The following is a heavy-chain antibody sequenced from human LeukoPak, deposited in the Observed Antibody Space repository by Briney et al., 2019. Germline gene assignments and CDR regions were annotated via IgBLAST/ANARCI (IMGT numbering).Heavy chain of an antibody. Sequence: ASVKVSCKASGYTFTSYGISWVRQAPGQGLEWMGWISAYNGNTNYAQKLQGRVTMTTDTSTSTAYMELRSLRSDDTAVYYCAREDARYYYDSSRFYYMDVWGKGTTVTVSS. CDR3: AREDARYYYDSSRFYYMDV. CDR1: GYTFTSYG. CDR2: ISAYNGNT. D-gene: IGHD3-22*01. J-gene: IGHJ6*03. V-gene: IGHV1-18*01.